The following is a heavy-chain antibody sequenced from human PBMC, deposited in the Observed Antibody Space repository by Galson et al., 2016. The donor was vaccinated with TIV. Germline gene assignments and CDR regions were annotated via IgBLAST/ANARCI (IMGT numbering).Heavy chain of an antibody. CDR1: GDSVSSNRAA. Sequence: CAISGDSVSSNRAAWNWIRQSPSRGPEWLGRAYYRSKWYNDYALSVKSRITINIDTSKNQVSLQLNSVTPEDTAVYYCARGPHPSHIVLRGPPPNWFDPWGQGTRVTVSS. CDR2: AYYRSKWYN. CDR3: ARGPHPSHIVLRGPPPNWFDP. V-gene: IGHV6-1*01. J-gene: IGHJ5*01. D-gene: IGHD3-10*01.